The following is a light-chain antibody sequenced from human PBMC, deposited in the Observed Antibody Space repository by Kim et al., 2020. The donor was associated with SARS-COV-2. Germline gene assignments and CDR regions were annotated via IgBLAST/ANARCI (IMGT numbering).Light chain of an antibody. CDR2: DNN. J-gene: IGLJ1*01. Sequence: PGQRVTVSRSGSRSNIGRSVVSWYQHVPGTAPTLVIYDNNQRPSVTPDRFSASKSGTSATLDITGLQTGDEADYYCGVWDKNLGFVFGSGTKVTVL. V-gene: IGLV1-51*01. CDR3: GVWDKNLGFV. CDR1: RSNIGRSV.